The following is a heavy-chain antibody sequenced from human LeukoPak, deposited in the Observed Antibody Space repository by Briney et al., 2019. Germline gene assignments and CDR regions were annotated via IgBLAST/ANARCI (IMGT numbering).Heavy chain of an antibody. CDR1: GYTFTSYD. V-gene: IGHV1-8*01. D-gene: IGHD6-19*01. Sequence: ASVKVSCKASGYTFTSYDINWVRQATGQGLEWMGWMNPNSGNTGYAQKFQGRVTMTRNTSISTAYMELSSLRSEDTVVYYCAAYSSGWYSTGNDAFDIWGQGTMVTVSS. J-gene: IGHJ3*02. CDR3: AAYSSGWYSTGNDAFDI. CDR2: MNPNSGNT.